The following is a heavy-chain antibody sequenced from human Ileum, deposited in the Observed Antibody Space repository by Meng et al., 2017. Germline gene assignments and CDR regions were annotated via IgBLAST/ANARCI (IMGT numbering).Heavy chain of an antibody. CDR2: ISSSSSYI. CDR1: GFTFRNYS. CDR3: ARERQDNRWFDP. V-gene: IGHV3-21*01. D-gene: IGHD1-1*01. J-gene: IGHJ5*02. Sequence: EVQLVESGGDLVKPWGSLRLSFAASGFTFRNYSMNWVRQAPGKGLEWVSSISSSSSYIYYADSLKGRFTISRDNAKNSLYLQMNSLRAEDTAVYYCARERQDNRWFDPWGQGTLVTVSS.